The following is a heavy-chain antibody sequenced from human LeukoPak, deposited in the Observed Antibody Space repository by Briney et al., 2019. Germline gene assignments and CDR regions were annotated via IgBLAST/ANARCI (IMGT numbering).Heavy chain of an antibody. CDR3: ASISGGLGLAPGH. D-gene: IGHD3/OR15-3a*01. V-gene: IGHV3-48*03. CDR1: GFIFCSYE. J-gene: IGHJ4*02. CDR2: VSSSASTI. Sequence: GGSLRLSCAASGFIFCSYEMNWVRQAPGKGLEGVSYVSSSASTIYYADSVKGRFTISRDNAKNSLYLQMNSLRAEDTGVYYCASISGGLGLAPGHWGQGTLVTVSS.